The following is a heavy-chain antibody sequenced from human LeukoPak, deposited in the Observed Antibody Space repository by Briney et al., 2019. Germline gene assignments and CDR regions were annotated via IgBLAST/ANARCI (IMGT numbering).Heavy chain of an antibody. D-gene: IGHD3-22*01. V-gene: IGHV3-64*01. CDR2: ISSNGGST. CDR3: ARLRYYDSSGYHDY. Sequence: GGSLRLSCAASGFTFSSYAMHWVRQAPGKGLEYVSAISSNGGSTYYANSVKGRFTISRDNSKNTLYLQMGSLRAEDMAVYYCARLRYYDSSGYHDYWGQGTLVTVSS. CDR1: GFTFSSYA. J-gene: IGHJ4*02.